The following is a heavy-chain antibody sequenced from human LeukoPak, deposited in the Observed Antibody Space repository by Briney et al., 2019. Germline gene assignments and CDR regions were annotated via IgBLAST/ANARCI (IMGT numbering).Heavy chain of an antibody. CDR3: AREYDFWSGYPSYFDY. V-gene: IGHV3-74*01. CDR2: INSDGSST. D-gene: IGHD3-3*01. Sequence: GGSLRLSCAASAFTFSSYQMHWVRQAPGKGLVWVSRINSDGSSTNYADSVKGRFTISRDNAKNTLYLQMNSLRAEDTAVYYGAREYDFWSGYPSYFDYWGQGTLVTVSS. J-gene: IGHJ4*02. CDR1: AFTFSSYQ.